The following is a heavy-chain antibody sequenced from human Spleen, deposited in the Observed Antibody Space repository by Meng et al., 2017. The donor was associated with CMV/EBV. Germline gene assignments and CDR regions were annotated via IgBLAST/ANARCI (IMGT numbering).Heavy chain of an antibody. J-gene: IGHJ6*02. D-gene: IGHD2-2*01. CDR3: ARGVVPTNYYYGMDV. CDR1: GFIFSSYS. V-gene: IGHV3-21*01. Sequence: GGSLRLSCAASGFIFSSYSMNWVRQAPGKGLEWVSSISSSSSYIYYADSVKGRFTISRDNAKNSLYLQMNSLRAEDTAVYYCARGVVPTNYYYGMDVWGQGTTVTVSS. CDR2: ISSSSSYI.